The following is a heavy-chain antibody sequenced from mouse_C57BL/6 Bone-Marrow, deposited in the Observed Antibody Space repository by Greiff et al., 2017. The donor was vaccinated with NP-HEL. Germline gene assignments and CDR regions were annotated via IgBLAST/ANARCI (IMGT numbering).Heavy chain of an antibody. CDR1: GFSLTSYG. CDR3: ARNPPSYYGSSYDYAMDY. CDR2: IWSGGST. V-gene: IGHV2-2*01. D-gene: IGHD1-1*01. J-gene: IGHJ4*01. Sequence: QVQLKQSGPGLVQPSQRLSITCTVSGFSLTSYGVHWVRQSPGKGLEWLGVIWSGGSTAYNAAFISSLSISKDNSKSQAFFKMNSLQADDTAIYYCARNPPSYYGSSYDYAMDYWGQGTSVTVSS.